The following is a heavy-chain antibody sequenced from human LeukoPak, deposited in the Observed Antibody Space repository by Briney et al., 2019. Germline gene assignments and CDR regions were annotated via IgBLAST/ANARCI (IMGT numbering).Heavy chain of an antibody. Sequence: PGGSLRLSCAASGFTFSSYGMHWVRQAPGKGLEWVAVIWYDGSNKYYADSVKGRFTISRDNSKNTLYLQMNSLRAEDTAVYYCASSSGRSFDDDYWGQGTLVTVSS. D-gene: IGHD6-19*01. J-gene: IGHJ4*02. CDR2: IWYDGSNK. CDR1: GFTFSSYG. CDR3: ASSSGRSFDDDY. V-gene: IGHV3-33*01.